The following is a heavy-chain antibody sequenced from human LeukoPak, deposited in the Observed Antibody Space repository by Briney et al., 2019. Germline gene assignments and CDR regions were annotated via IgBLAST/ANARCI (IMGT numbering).Heavy chain of an antibody. CDR3: ARGPYVPFPNWYFDL. V-gene: IGHV1-2*02. D-gene: IGHD3-10*02. CDR1: EYTFTGYY. J-gene: IGHJ2*01. Sequence: ASVKVSCKASEYTFTGYYMHWVRQAPGQGLEWMGWINPNSGGTHYAPKFQGRVTMTRDTYISTAYMELSRLRSDDTAVYYCARGPYVPFPNWYFDLWGRGTLVTVSS. CDR2: INPNSGGT.